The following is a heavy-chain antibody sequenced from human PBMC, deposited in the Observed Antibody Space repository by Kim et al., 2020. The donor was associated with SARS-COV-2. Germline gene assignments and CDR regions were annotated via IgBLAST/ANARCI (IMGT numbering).Heavy chain of an antibody. CDR1: GYSFSDYW. V-gene: IGHV5-51*01. CDR3: VRHKGGVAYDPKFDYYYY. CDR2: VYGGDSDI. D-gene: IGHD3-10*01. Sequence: GESLKISCKGSGYSFSDYWIGWVRQMPGKGLEWMGIVYGGDSDIRYSPSFEGQVTFSADKSISTAYLQWSSLKASDTAIYYCVRHKGGVAYDPKFDYYYY. J-gene: IGHJ6*01.